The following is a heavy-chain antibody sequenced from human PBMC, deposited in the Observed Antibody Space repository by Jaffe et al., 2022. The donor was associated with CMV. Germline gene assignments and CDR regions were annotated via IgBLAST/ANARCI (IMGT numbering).Heavy chain of an antibody. CDR1: GFTFSSYA. CDR2: ISGSGGST. D-gene: IGHD3-22*01. Sequence: EVQLVESGGGLVQPGGSLRLSCAASGFTFSSYAMSWVRQAPGKGLEWVSAISGSGGSTYYADSVKGRFTISRDNSKNTLYLQMNSLRAEDTAVYYCAKAPWLSKERDNYYYYYMDVWGKGTTVTVSS. CDR3: AKAPWLSKERDNYYYYYMDV. V-gene: IGHV3-23*04. J-gene: IGHJ6*03.